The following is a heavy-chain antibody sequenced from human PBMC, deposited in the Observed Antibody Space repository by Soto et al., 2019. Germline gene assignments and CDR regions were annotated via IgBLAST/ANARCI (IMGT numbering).Heavy chain of an antibody. D-gene: IGHD4-17*01. Sequence: QVQLVQSGAEVKKPGSSVKVSYKASGGTFSSYTISWVRQAPGQGLEWMGRIIPILGIANYAQKFQGRVTITADKSTSTAYMELSSLRSEDTAVYYCASGLYGDYADDFDYWGQGTLVTVSS. CDR2: IIPILGIA. J-gene: IGHJ4*02. CDR3: ASGLYGDYADDFDY. V-gene: IGHV1-69*02. CDR1: GGTFSSYT.